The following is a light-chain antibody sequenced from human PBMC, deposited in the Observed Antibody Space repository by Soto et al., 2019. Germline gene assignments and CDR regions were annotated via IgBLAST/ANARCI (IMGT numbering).Light chain of an antibody. CDR2: TTN. V-gene: IGLV8-61*01. CDR3: GLFMGSGIGV. Sequence: QTVVTQEPSFSVSPGGTVTLTCGLSSGSVSTGYYPSWLQQTPGQAPRTLIYTTNTRSSGVPDRFSGSILGDRAALTITGAQADDEADYYCGLFMGSGIGVFGGGTQLTVL. CDR1: SGSVSTGYY. J-gene: IGLJ3*02.